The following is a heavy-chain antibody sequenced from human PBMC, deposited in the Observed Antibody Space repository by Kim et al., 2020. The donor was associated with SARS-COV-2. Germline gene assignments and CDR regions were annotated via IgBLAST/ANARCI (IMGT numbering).Heavy chain of an antibody. V-gene: IGHV4-61*01. Sequence: SETLSLTCSVSGASVSSDSYYWSWIRQPPGKGLEWIGYIYYSGNTNYNPSLKSRVSISVDTSKNQFSLKLSSVTAADTAVYYCARVTVRSFLEWLLLDGMDVWGQGTTVTVSS. CDR1: GASVSSDSYY. J-gene: IGHJ6*02. CDR2: IYYSGNT. D-gene: IGHD3-3*01. CDR3: ARVTVRSFLEWLLLDGMDV.